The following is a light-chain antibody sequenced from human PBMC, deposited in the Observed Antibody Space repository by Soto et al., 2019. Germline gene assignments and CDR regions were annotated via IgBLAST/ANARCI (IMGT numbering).Light chain of an antibody. Sequence: DIQMTQSPSSLSASVGDRVTITCRASESIANYLNWYQQKPGKAPNLLIYAASTLQTGVPSRVSGSGSGTDFTLTISSLQTEDFATYFCQQSYISPYTFGQGTKLDI. V-gene: IGKV1-39*01. CDR3: QQSYISPYT. CDR2: AAS. CDR1: ESIANY. J-gene: IGKJ2*01.